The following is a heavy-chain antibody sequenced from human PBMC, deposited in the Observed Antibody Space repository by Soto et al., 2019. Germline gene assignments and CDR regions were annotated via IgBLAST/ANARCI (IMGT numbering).Heavy chain of an antibody. Sequence: QITLKESGPTLVKPTQTLTLTCTFSGFSLSTTGVGVGWIRQPPGKALEWLGIIYWDDDKRYTASLRSRLTTTQDTSKNPVVLSLTNMDPVDTAKYACARRMAGYNWFDPWGQGALVTVSS. V-gene: IGHV2-5*02. CDR2: IYWDDDK. J-gene: IGHJ5*02. CDR3: ARRMAGYNWFDP. CDR1: GFSLSTTGVG.